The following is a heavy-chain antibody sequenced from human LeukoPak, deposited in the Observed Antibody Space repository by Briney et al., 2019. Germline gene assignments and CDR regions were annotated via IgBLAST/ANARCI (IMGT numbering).Heavy chain of an antibody. Sequence: PSETLSLTCAVYGGSFSGYYWSWIRQPPGKGLEWIGEINHSGSTNYNPSLKSRVTISVDTSKNQFSLKLSSVTAADTAVYYCARDSGRSIVVVPAATGHYYYYGMDVWGQGTTVTVSS. D-gene: IGHD2-2*01. V-gene: IGHV4-34*01. CDR2: INHSGST. CDR3: ARDSGRSIVVVPAATGHYYYYGMDV. CDR1: GGSFSGYY. J-gene: IGHJ6*02.